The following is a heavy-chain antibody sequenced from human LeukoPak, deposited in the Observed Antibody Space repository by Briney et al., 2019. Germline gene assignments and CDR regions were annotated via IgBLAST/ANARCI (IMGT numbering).Heavy chain of an antibody. J-gene: IGHJ4*02. CDR2: INPNSGGT. CDR3: ARDLDSGSYYGYDY. V-gene: IGHV1-2*02. CDR1: GYTFTGDY. Sequence: GASVKVSCKASGYTFTGDYMHWVRQAPGQGLEWMGWINPNSGGTNYAQKFQGRVTMTRDTSISTAYMELSRLRSDDTAVYYCARDLDSGSYYGYDYWGQGTLVTVSS. D-gene: IGHD1-26*01.